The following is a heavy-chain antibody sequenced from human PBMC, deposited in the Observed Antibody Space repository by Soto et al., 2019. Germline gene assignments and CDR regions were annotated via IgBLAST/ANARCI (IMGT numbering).Heavy chain of an antibody. D-gene: IGHD6-13*01. CDR3: ASPIAAAGGVYYYGMDV. V-gene: IGHV5-10-1*01. J-gene: IGHJ6*02. Sequence: GESLKISCKGSGYSLTSYWISWVRQMPGKGLEWMGRIDPSDSYTNYSPSFQGHVTISADKSISTAYLQWSSLKASDTAMYYCASPIAAAGGVYYYGMDVWGQGTTVTVSS. CDR1: GYSLTSYW. CDR2: IDPSDSYT.